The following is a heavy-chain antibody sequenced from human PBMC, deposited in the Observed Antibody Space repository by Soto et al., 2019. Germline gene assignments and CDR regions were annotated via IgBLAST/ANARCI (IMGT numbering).Heavy chain of an antibody. J-gene: IGHJ5*02. D-gene: IGHD3-3*01. V-gene: IGHV1-3*01. CDR3: ARDKKSRGYDFWSGYYTDNWFDP. CDR2: INAGNGNT. CDR1: GYTFTSYA. Sequence: ASVKVSCKASGYTFTSYAMHWVRQAPGQRLEWMGWINAGNGNTKYSQKFQGRVTITRDTSASTAYMELSSLRSEDTAVYYCARDKKSRGYDFWSGYYTDNWFDPWGQGTLVTVSS.